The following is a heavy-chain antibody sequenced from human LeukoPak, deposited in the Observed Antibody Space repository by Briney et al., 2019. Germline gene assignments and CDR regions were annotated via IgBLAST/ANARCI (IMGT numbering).Heavy chain of an antibody. CDR1: GYTFTSYG. CDR3: ARDAGSGSYGPFDY. D-gene: IGHD3-10*01. CDR2: ISAYNGNT. J-gene: IGHJ4*02. Sequence: ASVKVSCKASGYTFTSYGISWVRQAPGQGLKWMGWISAYNGNTNYAQKLQGRVTMTTDTSTSTAYMELRSLRSDDTAVYYCARDAGSGSYGPFDYWGQGTLVTVSS. V-gene: IGHV1-18*01.